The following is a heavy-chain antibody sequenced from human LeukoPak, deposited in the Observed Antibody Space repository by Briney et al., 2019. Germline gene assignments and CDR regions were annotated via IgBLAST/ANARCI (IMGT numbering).Heavy chain of an antibody. CDR1: GYTFTCYY. Sequence: ASVKVSCKASGYTFTCYYMHWVRQAPGQGLEWMGWINPNSGGTNYAQKFQGRVTMTRDTSISTAYMELSRLRSDDTAVYYCARDLVVVVAATRSSGWFDPWGQGTLVTVSS. CDR2: INPNSGGT. V-gene: IGHV1-2*02. CDR3: ARDLVVVVAATRSSGWFDP. J-gene: IGHJ5*02. D-gene: IGHD2-15*01.